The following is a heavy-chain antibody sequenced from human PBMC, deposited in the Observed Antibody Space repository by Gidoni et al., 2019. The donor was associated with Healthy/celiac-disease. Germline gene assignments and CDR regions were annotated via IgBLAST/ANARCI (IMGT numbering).Heavy chain of an antibody. CDR1: GGSISSSSYY. Sequence: QLQLQESGPGLVKPSETLSLTCTVSGGSISSSSYYWGWIRQPPGKGLEWIGSIYYSGSTYYNPSLKSRVTISVDTSKNQFSLKLSSVTAADTAVYYCASLRVRLWFDPWGQGTLVTVSS. CDR3: ASLRVRLWFDP. D-gene: IGHD3-16*01. J-gene: IGHJ5*02. V-gene: IGHV4-39*01. CDR2: IYYSGST.